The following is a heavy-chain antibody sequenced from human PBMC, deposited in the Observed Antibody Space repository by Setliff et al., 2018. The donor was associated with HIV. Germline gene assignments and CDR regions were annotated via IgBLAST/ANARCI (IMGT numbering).Heavy chain of an antibody. CDR1: GFTVSNDY. CDR3: ARDRGLGSSSPGRYYYVDV. Sequence: PGGSLRLSCAASGFTVSNDYMSWVRQAPGRGLEWVSVIHSGGSTYYADSVKGRFTISRDNSKSTMYLQVDSLTAEDTAVYYCARDRGLGSSSPGRYYYVDVWGKGTTVTVSS. V-gene: IGHV3-66*02. J-gene: IGHJ6*03. D-gene: IGHD6-13*01. CDR2: IHSGGST.